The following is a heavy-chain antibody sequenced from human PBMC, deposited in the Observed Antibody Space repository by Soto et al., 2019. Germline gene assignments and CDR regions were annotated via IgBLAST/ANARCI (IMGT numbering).Heavy chain of an antibody. CDR3: ERPINMIEVNDHFDV. CDR1: GFTFSDYA. Sequence: PGGSLRLSCAASGFTFSDYALHWVRQAPGKGLAWVASISYEGSNTYYADSVKGRFTISRDESKNTLYLQMSGLRVEDTAVYICERPINMIEVNDHFDVWGQGTMVTVSS. D-gene: IGHD3-22*01. V-gene: IGHV3-30*04. J-gene: IGHJ3*01. CDR2: ISYEGSNT.